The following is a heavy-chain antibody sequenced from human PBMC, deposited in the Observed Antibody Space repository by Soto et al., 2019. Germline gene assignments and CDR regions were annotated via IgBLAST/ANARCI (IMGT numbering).Heavy chain of an antibody. Sequence: QVQLQQSGPGLVKPSQTLSLTCAISGDSVSSNSAAWNWIRQSPSRGLEWLGRTYYRSKWYNDYAVSVKSRITINPDTSKNQFSLQLNSVTPEDTAVYYCARSGGSSSSSWLISTFDPWGQGTLVTVSS. CDR3: ARSGGSSSSSWLISTFDP. CDR1: GDSVSSNSAA. V-gene: IGHV6-1*01. D-gene: IGHD6-13*01. CDR2: TYYRSKWYN. J-gene: IGHJ5*02.